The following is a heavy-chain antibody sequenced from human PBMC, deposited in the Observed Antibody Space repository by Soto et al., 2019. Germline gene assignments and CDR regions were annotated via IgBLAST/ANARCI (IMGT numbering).Heavy chain of an antibody. Sequence: EVQLVESGGGLVQPGGSLRLSCAASGFTFSSYAMHWVRQAPGKGLEYVSAISSNGGSTYYANSVKGRFTISRDKSNNSLYLQMGSLRAEDMAVYYCARGRGYSGYPEYYFDYWGQGTLVTVSS. J-gene: IGHJ4*02. CDR3: ARGRGYSGYPEYYFDY. CDR2: ISSNGGST. V-gene: IGHV3-64*01. D-gene: IGHD5-12*01. CDR1: GFTFSSYA.